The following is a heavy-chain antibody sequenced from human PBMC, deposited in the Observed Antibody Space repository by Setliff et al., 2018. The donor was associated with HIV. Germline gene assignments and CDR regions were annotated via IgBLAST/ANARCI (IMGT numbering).Heavy chain of an antibody. V-gene: IGHV3-23*01. D-gene: IGHD3-10*02. J-gene: IGHJ4*02. Sequence: GGSLRLSCAASGFTFSSYTMNWVRQAPGKGLEWVSVISSSGGRTYHADSVKGRFTISRDNSKNTLYLQMSSLRVEDTAVYYCVKVSRGTVVRGVILVGYFDYWGQGTLVTVSS. CDR2: ISSSGGRT. CDR1: GFTFSSYT. CDR3: VKVSRGTVVRGVILVGYFDY.